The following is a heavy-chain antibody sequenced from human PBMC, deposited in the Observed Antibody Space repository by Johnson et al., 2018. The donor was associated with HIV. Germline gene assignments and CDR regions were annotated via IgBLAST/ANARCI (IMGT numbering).Heavy chain of an antibody. Sequence: QVQLVESGGGLIQPGGSLRLSCAASGFSFGDYYMSWIRQAPGKGLAWISYISSDGSTIDYADSVKGRFTISRDHANNSLYLQMNSLRGENTAVYYCARDRWLQLGAFDIWGQGTLVTVSS. V-gene: IGHV3-11*04. J-gene: IGHJ3*02. CDR2: ISSDGSTI. D-gene: IGHD5-24*01. CDR3: ARDRWLQLGAFDI. CDR1: GFSFGDYY.